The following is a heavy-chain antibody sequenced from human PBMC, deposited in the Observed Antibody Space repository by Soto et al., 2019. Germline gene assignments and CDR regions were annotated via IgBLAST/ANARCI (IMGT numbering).Heavy chain of an antibody. D-gene: IGHD3-16*01. CDR2: MNPNNGKT. V-gene: IGHV1-8*01. CDR1: GYTFTSDD. Sequence: QVQLVQSGAEVKKPGASVKISCKASGYTFTSDDFYWVRQATRQGREWMGWMNPNNGKTGYAQKFHGRVTRPREASVSTACTELGSLASEDTAVYYCAEGARNWGFAYGGQGTPVTVS. CDR3: AEGARNWGFAY. J-gene: IGHJ4*02.